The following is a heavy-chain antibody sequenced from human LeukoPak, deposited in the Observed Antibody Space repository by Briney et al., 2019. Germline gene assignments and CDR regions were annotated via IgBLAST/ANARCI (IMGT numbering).Heavy chain of an antibody. CDR2: IYSGGDT. J-gene: IGHJ4*02. D-gene: IGHD6-13*01. V-gene: IGHV3-66*02. Sequence: GRSLRLSCAASGFTVSSNYMNWVRQAPGKGLEWVSIIYSGGDTYYADSVKGRFTISRDNSKNTLYLQMNSLRAEDTAVYYCTRGPGSTWYSDYWGQGTLVTVSS. CDR1: GFTVSSNY. CDR3: TRGPGSTWYSDY.